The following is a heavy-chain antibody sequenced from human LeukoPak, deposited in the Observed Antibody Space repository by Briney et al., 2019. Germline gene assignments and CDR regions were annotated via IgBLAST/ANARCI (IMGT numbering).Heavy chain of an antibody. J-gene: IGHJ6*04. V-gene: IGHV1-69*01. Sequence: SVKVSCKASGDTFNSVALSWVRLAPGQGLEWMGGIIPIFGAANYAQRFLGRVTITSDESTSTAYMEINSLTSEDTAVYYCARLSDPSKSPGPLDIWGKGTTVTVSS. CDR1: GDTFNSVA. CDR2: IIPIFGAA. CDR3: ARLSDPSKSPGPLDI. D-gene: IGHD4-11*01.